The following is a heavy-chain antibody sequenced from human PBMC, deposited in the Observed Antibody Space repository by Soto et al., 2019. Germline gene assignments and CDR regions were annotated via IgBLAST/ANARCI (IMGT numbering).Heavy chain of an antibody. CDR1: GGSISSSNW. CDR3: ARVGWAAAGTFDY. V-gene: IGHV4-4*02. D-gene: IGHD6-13*01. Sequence: SETLSLTCAVSGGSISSSNWWSWVRQPPGKGLEWIGEIYHSGSTNYNPSIKSRVTISVDKSKNQFSLKLSSVTAADTAVYYCARVGWAAAGTFDYWGQGTLVTVSS. J-gene: IGHJ4*02. CDR2: IYHSGST.